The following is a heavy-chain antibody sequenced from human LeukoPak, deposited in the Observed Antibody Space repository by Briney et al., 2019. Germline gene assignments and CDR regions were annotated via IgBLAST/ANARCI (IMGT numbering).Heavy chain of an antibody. CDR1: GGTFSSYA. CDR3: ARDGEGIAARILDY. J-gene: IGHJ4*02. D-gene: IGHD6-6*01. Sequence: ASVKVSCKASGGTFSSYAISWVRQAPGQGLEWMGGIIPIFGTANYAQEFQGRVTITADESTSTAYMELSSLRSEDTAVYYCARDGEGIAARILDYWGQGTLVTVSS. CDR2: IIPIFGTA. V-gene: IGHV1-69*01.